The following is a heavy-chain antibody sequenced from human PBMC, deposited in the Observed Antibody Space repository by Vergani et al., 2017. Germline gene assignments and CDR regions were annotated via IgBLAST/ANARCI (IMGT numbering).Heavy chain of an antibody. J-gene: IGHJ4*02. CDR1: GFTFSSYS. CDR2: ISSSSTI. D-gene: IGHD6-6*01. V-gene: IGHV3-48*04. Sequence: EVQLVESGGGLVQPGGSLRLSCAASGFTFSSYSMNWVRQAPGKGLEWVSYISSSSTIYYADSVKGRFTISRDNAKNSLYLQMNSLRAEDTAVYYCARDGSSSYYFDYWGQGTLVTVSS. CDR3: ARDGSSSYYFDY.